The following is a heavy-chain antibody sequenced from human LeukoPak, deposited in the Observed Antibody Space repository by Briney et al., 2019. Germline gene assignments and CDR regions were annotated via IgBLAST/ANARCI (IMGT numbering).Heavy chain of an antibody. J-gene: IGHJ5*02. Sequence: GESLQISCKGSGCRFTTYWIGWGRQLPGKGLEWMGIIYPGDSDTRYSPSFQGQVTIAADKSISTAYLQWSSLKASDTAMYYCARGGPYCSGGSCYANWFDPWGQGTLVTVSS. V-gene: IGHV5-51*01. CDR1: GCRFTTYW. CDR2: IYPGDSDT. D-gene: IGHD2-15*01. CDR3: ARGGPYCSGGSCYANWFDP.